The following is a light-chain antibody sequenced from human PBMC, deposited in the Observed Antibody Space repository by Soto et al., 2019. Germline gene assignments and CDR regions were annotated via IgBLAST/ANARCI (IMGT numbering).Light chain of an antibody. Sequence: CRASQSVNTYLAWYQQKPGQAPRLLMYDASNRATGIPARFSGSGSGTDFTLTISSLEPEDFAVYYCQHRSNWPPYTFGQGTKVDIK. CDR1: QSVNTY. V-gene: IGKV3-11*01. CDR3: QHRSNWPPYT. CDR2: DAS. J-gene: IGKJ2*01.